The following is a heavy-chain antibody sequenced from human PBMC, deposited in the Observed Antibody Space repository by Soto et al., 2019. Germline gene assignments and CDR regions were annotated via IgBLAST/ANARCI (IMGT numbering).Heavy chain of an antibody. CDR1: GGSISSYY. V-gene: IGHV4-59*01. J-gene: IGHJ4*02. CDR3: ATGWYYYFDY. CDR2: IYYSGST. D-gene: IGHD6-19*01. Sequence: SETLSLTCTVSGGSISSYYWSWIRQPPGKGLEWIGYIYYSGSTNYNPSLKSRVTISVDTSKNQFPLKLSSVTAADTAVYYCATGWYYYFDYWGQGTLVTVSS.